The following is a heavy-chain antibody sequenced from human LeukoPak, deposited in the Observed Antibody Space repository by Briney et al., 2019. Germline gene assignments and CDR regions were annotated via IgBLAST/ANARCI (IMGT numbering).Heavy chain of an antibody. D-gene: IGHD2-15*01. CDR2: INHSGST. J-gene: IGHJ4*02. CDR1: GGSFSGYY. CDR3: ARIGYCSGGSCYEIDY. Sequence: SETLSLTCAVYGGSFSGYYWSWIRQPPGKGLEWIGEINHSGSTNYNPSLKSRVTISVDTSKNLFSLKLSSVTAADTAVYYCARIGYCSGGSCYEIDYWGQGTLVTVSS. V-gene: IGHV4-34*01.